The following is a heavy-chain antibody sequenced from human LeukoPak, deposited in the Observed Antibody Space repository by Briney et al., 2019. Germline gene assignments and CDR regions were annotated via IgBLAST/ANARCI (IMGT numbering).Heavy chain of an antibody. D-gene: IGHD3-3*01. V-gene: IGHV4-34*01. J-gene: IGHJ3*02. CDR3: ARVPSITIFGVVITAGAFDI. CDR2: INHSGST. CDR1: GGSFSGYY. Sequence: PSETLSLTCAVYGGSFSGYYWSWIRQPPGKGLEWIGEINHSGSTNYNPSLKSRVTISVDTSKNQFSLKLSSVTAADTAVYYCARVPSITIFGVVITAGAFDIWGQGTKVTVSS.